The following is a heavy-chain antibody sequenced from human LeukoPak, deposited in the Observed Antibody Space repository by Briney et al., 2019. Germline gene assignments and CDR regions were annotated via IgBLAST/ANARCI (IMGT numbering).Heavy chain of an antibody. J-gene: IGHJ6*03. V-gene: IGHV1-69*13. CDR3: ARVGIAAAGFYYMDV. CDR2: IIPIFGTA. D-gene: IGHD6-13*01. Sequence: GASVKVSCKASGGTFSSYAISWVRQAPGQGLEWMGGIIPIFGTANYAQKFQGRVTTTADESTSTAYMELSSLRSEDTAVYYCARVGIAAAGFYYMDVWGKGTTVTISS. CDR1: GGTFSSYA.